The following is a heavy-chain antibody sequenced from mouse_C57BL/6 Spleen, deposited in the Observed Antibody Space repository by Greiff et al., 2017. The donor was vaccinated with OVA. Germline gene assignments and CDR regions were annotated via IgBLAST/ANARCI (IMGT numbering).Heavy chain of an antibody. CDR2: INPGSGGT. CDR1: GYAFTNYL. J-gene: IGHJ2*01. CDR3: ARGEGGTLDD. D-gene: IGHD4-1*01. V-gene: IGHV1-54*01. Sequence: QVQLQQSGAELVRPGTSVKVSCKASGYAFTNYLIEWVKQRPGQGLEWIGVINPGSGGTNYNEKFKGKATLTADKSSSTAYMQLSSLTSEDSAVYFCARGEGGTLDDWGQGTTLTVSS.